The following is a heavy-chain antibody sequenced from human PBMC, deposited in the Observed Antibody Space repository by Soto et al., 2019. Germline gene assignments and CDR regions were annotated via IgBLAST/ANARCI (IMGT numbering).Heavy chain of an antibody. J-gene: IGHJ4*02. CDR2: IIPIFGTA. CDR3: ARVQVYYDGTIYKAPVEGFDY. CDR1: GGTFSSYA. D-gene: IGHD3-22*01. V-gene: IGHV1-69*13. Sequence: GASVKVSCKASGGTFSSYAISWVRQAPGQGLEWMGGIIPIFGTANYAQKFQGRVTITADESTSTAYMELRSLRSDDTAVYYCARVQVYYDGTIYKAPVEGFDYWGQGTLVTVSS.